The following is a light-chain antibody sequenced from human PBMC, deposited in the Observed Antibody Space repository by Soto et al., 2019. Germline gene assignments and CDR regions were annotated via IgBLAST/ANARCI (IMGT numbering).Light chain of an antibody. J-gene: IGKJ1*01. CDR3: LQDYNSPRT. CDR2: AAS. V-gene: IGKV1-6*01. Sequence: AIQMTQSPSSLSTSVGDRVTITCRASQAIRSDLGWYQKKPGKAPKLLIYAASILQSGVPSRFIGRGYGTDFTLTISSLQAEDIATYYCLQDYNSPRTFGQGTQVEIK. CDR1: QAIRSD.